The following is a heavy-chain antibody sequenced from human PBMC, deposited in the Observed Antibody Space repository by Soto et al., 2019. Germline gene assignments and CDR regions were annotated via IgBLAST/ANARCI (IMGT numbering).Heavy chain of an antibody. V-gene: IGHV1-18*01. J-gene: IGHJ4*02. D-gene: IGHD5-18*01. Sequence: QVQLVQSGAEVKKPGASVKVSCKASGYTFTSYGISWVRQAPGQGLEWMGWISAYNGNTNYAQKLTGRVTMTTDTSTSTAYMELRILRSDDTAVYYCASSLLVGYGLEGESAWGQGTLVTVSS. CDR1: GYTFTSYG. CDR3: ASSLLVGYGLEGESA. CDR2: ISAYNGNT.